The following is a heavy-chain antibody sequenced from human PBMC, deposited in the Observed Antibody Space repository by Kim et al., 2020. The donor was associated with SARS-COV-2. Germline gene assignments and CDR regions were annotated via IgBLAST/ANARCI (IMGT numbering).Heavy chain of an antibody. V-gene: IGHV4-30-2*05. Sequence: LKSRITISTDTSKNLFSLNLSSVAAADTAVYYCARGNDYIWGTSRAYFDYWGQGTLVSVSS. CDR3: ARGNDYIWGTSRAYFDY. J-gene: IGHJ4*02. D-gene: IGHD3-16*02.